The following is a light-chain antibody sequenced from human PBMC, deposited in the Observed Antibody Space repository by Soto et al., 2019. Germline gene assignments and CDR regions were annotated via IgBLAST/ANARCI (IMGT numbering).Light chain of an antibody. Sequence: IVLNQSPGAVSLSPGERAGLSCRASQSVSSSYLAWYQQKPGQAPRLLIYGASSRATGIPDRFSGSGSGTDFTLTISRLEPEDFAVYYCQQYGSPVTFGQGTRLEIK. CDR1: QSVSSSY. CDR2: GAS. J-gene: IGKJ5*01. CDR3: QQYGSPVT. V-gene: IGKV3-20*01.